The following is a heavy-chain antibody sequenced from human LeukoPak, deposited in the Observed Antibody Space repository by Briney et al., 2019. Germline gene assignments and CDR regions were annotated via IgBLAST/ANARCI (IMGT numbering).Heavy chain of an antibody. CDR3: ARAHRSNCSGGSCYSFDY. J-gene: IGHJ4*02. D-gene: IGHD2-15*01. Sequence: SETLSLTCTVSGGSISSYYWSWIRQPAGKGLEWIGRIYTSGSTYYNPSLKSRVTMSVDTSKNQFSLKLSSVTAADTAVYYCARAHRSNCSGGSCYSFDYWGQGTLVTVSS. CDR1: GGSISSYY. V-gene: IGHV4-4*07. CDR2: IYTSGST.